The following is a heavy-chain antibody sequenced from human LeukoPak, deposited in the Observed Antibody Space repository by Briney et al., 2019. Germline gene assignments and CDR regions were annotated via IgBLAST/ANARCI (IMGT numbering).Heavy chain of an antibody. V-gene: IGHV3-7*01. CDR1: GFTFSSHL. D-gene: IGHD5-18*01. CDR2: IKQDGSEK. CDR3: ARGSQLWFYYYYGMDV. Sequence: GGSLRLSCAASGFTFSSHLMHWVRQAPGKGLEWVANIKQDGSEKYYVDSVKGRFTISRDNAKNSLYLQMNSLRAEDTAVYYCARGSQLWFYYYYGMDVWGQGTTVTVSS. J-gene: IGHJ6*02.